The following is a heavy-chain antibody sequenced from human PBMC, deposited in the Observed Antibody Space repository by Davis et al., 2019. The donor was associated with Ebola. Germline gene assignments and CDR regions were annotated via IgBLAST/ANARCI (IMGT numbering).Heavy chain of an antibody. CDR2: IYYSGST. Sequence: MPSETLSLTCTVSGGSISSYYWSWIRQPPGKGLEWIGYIYYSGSTNYNPSLKSRVTISVDTSKNQFSLKLSSVTAADTAVYYCARVIGDSSSWYLVRWLDPWGQGTLVTVSS. CDR1: GGSISSYY. J-gene: IGHJ5*02. D-gene: IGHD6-13*01. V-gene: IGHV4-59*01. CDR3: ARVIGDSSSWYLVRWLDP.